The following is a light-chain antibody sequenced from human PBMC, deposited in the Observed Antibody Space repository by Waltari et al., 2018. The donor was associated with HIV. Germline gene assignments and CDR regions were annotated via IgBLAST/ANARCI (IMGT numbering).Light chain of an antibody. Sequence: SYQLTQPPSVSVSPGQTARITCSGDALPKQYAYWYKQKPGQAPVLVIYKASERPSGIPERFSGSSSGTTVTLTISGVQAEDEADYYCQSADSSGTSVVFGGGTKLTAL. J-gene: IGLJ2*01. CDR3: QSADSSGTSVV. CDR2: KAS. CDR1: ALPKQY. V-gene: IGLV3-25*03.